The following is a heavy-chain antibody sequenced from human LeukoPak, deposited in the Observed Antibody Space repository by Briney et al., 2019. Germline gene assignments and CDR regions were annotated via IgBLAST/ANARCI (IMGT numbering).Heavy chain of an antibody. CDR2: ILNDGGST. J-gene: IGHJ4*02. V-gene: IGHV3-74*01. D-gene: IGHD5-18*01. Sequence: LAGGSLRLSCAASGFTFNTYWMHWVRQAPGEGPVWVAHILNDGGSTSYADSVKGRFIISRDSAKNTLSLQMNSLRAEDTAVYYCVRHNYGYDYWGQGTPVTVSS. CDR3: VRHNYGYDY. CDR1: GFTFNTYW.